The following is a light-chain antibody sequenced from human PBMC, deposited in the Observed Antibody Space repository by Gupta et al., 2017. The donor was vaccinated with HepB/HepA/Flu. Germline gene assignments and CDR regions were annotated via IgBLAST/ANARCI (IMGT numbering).Light chain of an antibody. CDR1: QSVLYDSNNKNY. CDR2: WAS. CDR3: QQYFSLPYT. Sequence: DIVMTQSPDSLAVSLGERATINCKSSQSVLYDSNNKNYLAWYQQKPGQPPKLLIYWASTRESGVPDRISGSGSGTDFILTISSLQAEDVAVYYCQQYFSLPYTFGQGTKLEIK. J-gene: IGKJ2*01. V-gene: IGKV4-1*01.